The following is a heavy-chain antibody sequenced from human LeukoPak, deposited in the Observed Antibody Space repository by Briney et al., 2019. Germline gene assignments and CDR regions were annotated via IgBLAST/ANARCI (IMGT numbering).Heavy chain of an antibody. CDR1: GYTFTSYY. V-gene: IGHV1-46*01. D-gene: IGHD5-24*01. J-gene: IGHJ4*02. CDR2: INPSGGTT. CDR3: ARGGRRDGYTD. Sequence: ASVKVSCKASGYTFTSYYIHWVRQAPGQGLEWMGIINPSGGTTSYTQKFQGRVTMTRDTSTSTVYMELSSLRSEDTAVYYCARGGRRDGYTDWGQGTLVTVSS.